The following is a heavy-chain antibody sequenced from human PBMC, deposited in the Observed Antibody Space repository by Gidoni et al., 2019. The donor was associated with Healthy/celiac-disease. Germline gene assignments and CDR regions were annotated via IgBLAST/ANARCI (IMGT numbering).Heavy chain of an antibody. CDR3: ARDEASGYSYGDPLDY. J-gene: IGHJ4*02. D-gene: IGHD5-18*01. CDR1: GFTFSDSY. CDR2: ISSSGSTI. Sequence: QVQLVESGGGLVKPGGSLSLSCAASGFTFSDSYMGWIRQAPGKGLEWVSYISSSGSTIYYADSVKGRFTISRDNAKNSLYLQMNSLRAEDTAVYYCARDEASGYSYGDPLDYWGQGTLVTVSS. V-gene: IGHV3-11*01.